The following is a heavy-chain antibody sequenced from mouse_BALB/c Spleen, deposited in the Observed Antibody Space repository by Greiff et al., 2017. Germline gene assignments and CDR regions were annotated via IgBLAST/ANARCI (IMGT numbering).Heavy chain of an antibody. J-gene: IGHJ3*01. Sequence: VQLKESGGGLVQPGGSRKLSCAASGFTFSSFGMHWVRQAPEKGLEWVAYISSGSSTIYYADTVKGRFTISRDNPKNTLFLQMTSLRSEDTAMYYCARSDYGSTPFAYWGQGTLVTVSA. V-gene: IGHV5-17*02. CDR2: ISSGSSTI. CDR1: GFTFSSFG. D-gene: IGHD1-1*01. CDR3: ARSDYGSTPFAY.